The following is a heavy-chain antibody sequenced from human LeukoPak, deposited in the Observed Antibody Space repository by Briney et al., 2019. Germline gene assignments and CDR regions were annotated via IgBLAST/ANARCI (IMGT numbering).Heavy chain of an antibody. Sequence: GGSLRLSCSASGFTFSRYAMRWVRQPPGKGLEYVSAISSHGGSTYYADSVKCRFTISRDNSKNRLYLQMTRLRAENTAVYYCVKDGSGSYYTYYFDYWGQGTLVTVSS. J-gene: IGHJ4*02. CDR3: VKDGSGSYYTYYFDY. CDR2: ISSHGGST. V-gene: IGHV3-64D*06. D-gene: IGHD3-10*01. CDR1: GFTFSRYA.